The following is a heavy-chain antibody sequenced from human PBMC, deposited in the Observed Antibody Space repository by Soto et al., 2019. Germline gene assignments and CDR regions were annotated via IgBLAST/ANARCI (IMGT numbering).Heavy chain of an antibody. CDR1: GFTFSSYS. V-gene: IGHV3-21*01. Sequence: GGSLRLSCAASGFTFSSYSMNWVRQAPGKGLEWVSSISSSSSDIYYADSVKGRFTISRDNAKNSLYLQMNSLRAEDTAVYYCARIYYYDSSGYYYYYYGMDVWGQGTTVTVSS. J-gene: IGHJ6*02. CDR3: ARIYYYDSSGYYYYYYGMDV. D-gene: IGHD3-22*01. CDR2: ISSSSSDI.